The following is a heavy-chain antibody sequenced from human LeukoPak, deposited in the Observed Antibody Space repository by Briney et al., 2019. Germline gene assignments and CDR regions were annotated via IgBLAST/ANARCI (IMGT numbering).Heavy chain of an antibody. V-gene: IGHV4-38-2*02. Sequence: SETLSLTCTVSGGSISSYYWSWIRQPPGKGLEWIGSIYHSGSTYYNPSLKSRVTISVDTSKNQFSLKLSSVTAADTAVYYCARDSSSLQFDYWGQGTLVTVSS. J-gene: IGHJ4*02. D-gene: IGHD6-13*01. CDR2: IYHSGST. CDR1: GGSISSYY. CDR3: ARDSSSLQFDY.